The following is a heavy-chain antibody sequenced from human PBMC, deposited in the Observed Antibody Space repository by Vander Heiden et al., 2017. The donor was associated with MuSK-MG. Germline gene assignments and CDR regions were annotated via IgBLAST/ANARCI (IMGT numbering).Heavy chain of an antibody. CDR1: GFTFSSYW. Sequence: EVQLVESGGGLVQPGGSLRLSCAASGFTFSSYWMGWVRQAPGKGLEWVANIKQDGSEKYYVDSVKGRFTISRDNAKNSLYLQMNSLRAEDTAVYYCARADPRPGCTNGVCARGFLVYWGQGTLVTVSS. D-gene: IGHD2-8*01. CDR2: IKQDGSEK. J-gene: IGHJ4*02. V-gene: IGHV3-7*03. CDR3: ARADPRPGCTNGVCARGFLVY.